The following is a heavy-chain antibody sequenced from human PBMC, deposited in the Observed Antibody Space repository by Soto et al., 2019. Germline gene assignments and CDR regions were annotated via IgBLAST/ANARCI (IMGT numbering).Heavy chain of an antibody. CDR2: INHSGST. Sequence: SETLSPTCAVYGGSFRGYYWGWIRQPPGKGLEWIGEINHSGSTNYNPSLKSRVTISVDTSKNQFSLKLSSVTAADTAVYYCARDQLEGNWFDPWGQGTLVTVSS. J-gene: IGHJ5*02. CDR1: GGSFRGYY. D-gene: IGHD1-1*01. CDR3: ARDQLEGNWFDP. V-gene: IGHV4-34*01.